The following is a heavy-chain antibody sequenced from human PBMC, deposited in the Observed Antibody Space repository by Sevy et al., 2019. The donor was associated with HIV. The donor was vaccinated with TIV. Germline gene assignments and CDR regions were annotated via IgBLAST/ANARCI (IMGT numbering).Heavy chain of an antibody. CDR1: VGSITSLY. CDR2: IYYNGHI. D-gene: IGHD3-10*01. V-gene: IGHV4-59*08. J-gene: IGHJ4*02. Sequence: SDTLSLTCTVSVGSITSLYWNWIRQPPGKGLEWIANIYYNGHINYNPSLKSRVTLSLDTSKNQFSLRLSSMTAADTAMYYCAGENAWGRGYSWGQGTLVTVSS. CDR3: AGENAWGRGYS.